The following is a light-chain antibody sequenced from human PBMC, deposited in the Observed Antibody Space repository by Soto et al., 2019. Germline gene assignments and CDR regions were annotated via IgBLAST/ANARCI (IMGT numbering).Light chain of an antibody. CDR2: EVS. J-gene: IGLJ1*01. Sequence: ALTQPASVSGSPGQSITISCTGTRADVGGYNFVSWYQQHPGKAPKLIIYEVSNRPSGVSNRFSGSKSDNTASLTISGLQAEDEADYYCCSYVSSKTYVFGTGTKVTVL. V-gene: IGLV2-14*01. CDR1: RADVGGYNF. CDR3: CSYVSSKTYV.